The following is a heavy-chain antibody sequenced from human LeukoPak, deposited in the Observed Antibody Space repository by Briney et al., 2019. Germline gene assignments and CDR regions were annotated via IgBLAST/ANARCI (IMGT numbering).Heavy chain of an antibody. Sequence: SETLSLTCAVYGGSFSGYYWSWIRQPPGKGLEWIGEINHSGSTNYNPSLKSRVTISVDTSKNQFSLKLSSVTAADTAVYCCARDRGYCSSTSCPGVDVWGKGTTVTVSS. CDR1: GGSFSGYY. CDR2: INHSGST. V-gene: IGHV4-34*01. CDR3: ARDRGYCSSTSCPGVDV. D-gene: IGHD2-2*01. J-gene: IGHJ6*04.